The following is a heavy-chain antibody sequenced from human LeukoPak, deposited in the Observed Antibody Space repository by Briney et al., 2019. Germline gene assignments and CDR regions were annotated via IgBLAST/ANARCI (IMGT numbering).Heavy chain of an antibody. Sequence: ASVKVSCKASGYTFTGYYMHWVRQAPGQGLEWMGWINPNSGGTNYAQKFQGRVTMTRDTSISTAYMELSRLRSDDTAVYYCARDPYYDSSGYPKRYAFDIWGQGTMVTVSS. J-gene: IGHJ3*02. D-gene: IGHD3-22*01. V-gene: IGHV1-2*02. CDR2: INPNSGGT. CDR3: ARDPYYDSSGYPKRYAFDI. CDR1: GYTFTGYY.